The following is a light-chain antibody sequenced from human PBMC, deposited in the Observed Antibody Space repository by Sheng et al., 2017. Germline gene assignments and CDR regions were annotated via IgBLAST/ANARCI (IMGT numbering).Light chain of an antibody. CDR1: QNISIN. J-gene: IGKJ4*01. CDR3: QQSYGTPLT. CDR2: AAS. Sequence: DIQLTQSPSSLSTSVGDGVTITCRASQNISINLNWYQHKLGKAPKLVIHAASTLQTGVPSRFNGGGSGTDFTLTISTLQPEDFATYYCQQSYGTPLTFGGGTEGG. V-gene: IGKV1-39*01.